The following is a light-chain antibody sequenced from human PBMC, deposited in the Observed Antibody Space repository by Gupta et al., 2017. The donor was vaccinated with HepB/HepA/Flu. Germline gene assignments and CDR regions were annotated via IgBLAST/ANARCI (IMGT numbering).Light chain of an antibody. CDR3: QKYNNWPET. J-gene: IGKJ1*01. CDR2: DTF. V-gene: IGKV3-15*01. CDR1: QSVGSK. Sequence: EIVMTQSPATLSVSPGERATLSCRASQSVGSKLVWYQQKPGQAPRLLIYDTFTGASGIPARFSGSESGTEFTLTISSLQSEDFAVYYCQKYNNWPETFGQGTKVEIK.